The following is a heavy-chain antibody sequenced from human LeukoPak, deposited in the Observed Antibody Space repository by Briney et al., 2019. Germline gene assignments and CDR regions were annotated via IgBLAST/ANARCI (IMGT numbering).Heavy chain of an antibody. J-gene: IGHJ5*02. CDR1: GGSISSSSYY. D-gene: IGHD2-15*01. CDR2: IYYSGST. Sequence: PSEALSLTCTVSGGSISSSSYYWGWIRQPPGKGLEWIGSIYYSGSTYYNPSLKSRVTISVDTSKNQFSLKLSSVTAADTAVYYCARGYCSGGSCFDALNWFDPWGQGTLVTVSS. V-gene: IGHV4-39*07. CDR3: ARGYCSGGSCFDALNWFDP.